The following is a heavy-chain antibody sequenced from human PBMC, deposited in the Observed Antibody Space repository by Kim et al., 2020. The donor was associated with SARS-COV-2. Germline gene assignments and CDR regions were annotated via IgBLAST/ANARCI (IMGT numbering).Heavy chain of an antibody. CDR2: ISPGGGDS. Sequence: GGSLRLSCAASGFTFSTNAMAWVRQAPGKGPEWVSAISPGGGDSYSAASVKGRFSTSDNNSKNPLYLQMNSLGVETTASYYFAKELVAWRSLSFEYWG. J-gene: IGHJ4*01. V-gene: IGHV3-23*01. CDR1: GFTFSTNA. CDR3: AKELVAWRSLSFEY. D-gene: IGHD1-26*01.